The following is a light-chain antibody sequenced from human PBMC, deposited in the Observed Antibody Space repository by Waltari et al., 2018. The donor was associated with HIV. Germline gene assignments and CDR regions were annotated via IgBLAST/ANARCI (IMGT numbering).Light chain of an antibody. CDR1: SSNIGSNY. Sequence: QSVLTQPPSASGTPGQRVTISCSGSSSNIGSNYVYWYQQLPGTAPNLLIYRNNQRPSGAPDRFSGSKSGTSASLSIIGLRSEDEADYYCAAWDDSLSGLYVFGTGTKVTVL. J-gene: IGLJ1*01. V-gene: IGLV1-47*01. CDR3: AAWDDSLSGLYV. CDR2: RNN.